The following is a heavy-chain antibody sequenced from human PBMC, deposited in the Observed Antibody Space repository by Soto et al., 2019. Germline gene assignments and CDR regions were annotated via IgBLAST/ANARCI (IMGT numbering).Heavy chain of an antibody. CDR1: GGTFSTDS. V-gene: IGHV1-69*12. CDR3: AREIDGYYGMAV. J-gene: IGHJ6*02. CDR2: IIPMFGTA. Sequence: QVQLVQSGAEVKKPGSSVKVSCKASGGTFSTDSISWVRQAPGQGLEWMGGIIPMFGTANNAQKFQGRVTITADESTSTAYMELSSLRSEDTAVYFCAREIDGYYGMAVWGQGTTVTVAS.